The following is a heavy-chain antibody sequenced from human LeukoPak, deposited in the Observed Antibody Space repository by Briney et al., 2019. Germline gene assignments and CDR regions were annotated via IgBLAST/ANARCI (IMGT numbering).Heavy chain of an antibody. CDR2: IIPILGIA. CDR3: ARSQNYYYYGMDV. Sequence: SVKVSCKVVEYSFTGYHLHWVRQAPGHGLEWMGRIIPILGIANYAQKFQGRVTITADKSTSTAYMELSSLRSEDTAVYYCARSQNYYYYGMDVWGQGTTVTVSS. V-gene: IGHV1-69*02. CDR1: EYSFTGYH. J-gene: IGHJ6*02.